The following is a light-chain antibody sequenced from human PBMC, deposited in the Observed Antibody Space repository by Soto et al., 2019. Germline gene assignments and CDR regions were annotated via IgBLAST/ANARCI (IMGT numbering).Light chain of an antibody. J-gene: IGLJ1*01. CDR2: DVS. V-gene: IGLV2-14*01. CDR1: SSDVGGYNY. CDR3: SSYTSSSTLLV. Sequence: QSVLTQPASMSGSPGQSITISCTGTSSDVGGYNYVSWYQQHPGKAPKLMIYDVSNRPSGVSNRFSGSKSGNTASLTISGLQAEDEADYYCSSYTSSSTLLVFGTGTKLTVL.